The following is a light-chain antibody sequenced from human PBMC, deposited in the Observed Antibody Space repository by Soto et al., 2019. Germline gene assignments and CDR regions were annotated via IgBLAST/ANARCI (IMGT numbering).Light chain of an antibody. CDR2: GNR. Sequence: QSVLTQPPSVSGAPGQRVTLSCTGNSSNLGAGYDVHWYQQLPGAAPKLVIFGNRNRPSGVPEQFSGSKSGTSASLAITGLQAEDEAHYYCQAYDYSLTASVFGGGTKLTVL. J-gene: IGLJ3*02. CDR3: QAYDYSLTASV. V-gene: IGLV1-40*01. CDR1: SSNLGAGYD.